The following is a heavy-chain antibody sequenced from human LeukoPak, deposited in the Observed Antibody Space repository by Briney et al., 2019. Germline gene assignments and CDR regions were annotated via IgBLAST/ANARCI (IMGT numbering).Heavy chain of an antibody. CDR2: IIPILGIA. V-gene: IGHV1-69*04. Sequence: ASVKVSCKASGGTFSSYAISWVRQAPGQGLEWMGRIIPILGIANYAQKFQGRVTITADKSTSTAYMELSSLRSEDTAVYYCARDRVGATGGQYFQHWGQGTLVTVSS. CDR1: GGTFSSYA. CDR3: ARDRVGATGGQYFQH. D-gene: IGHD1-26*01. J-gene: IGHJ1*01.